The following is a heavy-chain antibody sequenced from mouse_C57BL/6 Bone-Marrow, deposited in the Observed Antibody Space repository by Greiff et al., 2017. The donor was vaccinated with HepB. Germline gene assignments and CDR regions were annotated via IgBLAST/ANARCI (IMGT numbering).Heavy chain of an antibody. Sequence: DVQLQESGPSLVRPSQTLSLTCTVTGFSINSYCYWIWIRQFPGNKLEYIGYTIYSGITYYNPSPESRTYITRDTSTNQSSLKLSSVTTEDTATYYGARDLGYWYFEVWGTGTTVTVSS. J-gene: IGHJ1*03. D-gene: IGHD4-1*01. CDR3: ARDLGYWYFEV. CDR2: TIYSGIT. CDR1: GFSINSYCY. V-gene: IGHV3-3*01.